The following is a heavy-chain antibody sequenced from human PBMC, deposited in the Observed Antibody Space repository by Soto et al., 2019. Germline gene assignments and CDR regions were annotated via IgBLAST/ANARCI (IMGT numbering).Heavy chain of an antibody. D-gene: IGHD2-8*01. CDR3: ARGGRVYAPRYSYYFGMDV. CDR2: LYYSGIT. V-gene: IGHV4-61*01. Sequence: SETLSLTCTVSGGSVSSGSYYWSWVRQPPGKGLEWIGYLYYSGITNYNPSLKSRVTISVDTSKNQFSLKLSSVTAAATAGYYCARGGRVYAPRYSYYFGMDVWGQGATVTGSS. J-gene: IGHJ6*02. CDR1: GGSVSSGSYY.